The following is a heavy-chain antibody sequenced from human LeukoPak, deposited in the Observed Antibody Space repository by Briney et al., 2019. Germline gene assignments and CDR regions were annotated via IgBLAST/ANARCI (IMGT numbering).Heavy chain of an antibody. J-gene: IGHJ2*01. CDR1: GGSISSYY. CDR3: ARMGRGSSWLLFDL. Sequence: SKTLSLTCTVSGGSISSYYWSWIRQPAGKGLEWIGRIYTSGSTNYNPSLKSRVTISVDKSKNQFSLKLSSVTAADTAVYYCARMGRGSSWLLFDLWGRGTLVTVSS. V-gene: IGHV4-4*07. CDR2: IYTSGST. D-gene: IGHD6-13*01.